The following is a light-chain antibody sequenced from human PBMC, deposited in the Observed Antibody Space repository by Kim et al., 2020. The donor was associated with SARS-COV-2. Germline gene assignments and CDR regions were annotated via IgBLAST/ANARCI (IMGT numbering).Light chain of an antibody. V-gene: IGKV1-8*01. Sequence: AIRMTQSPSSFSASTGDRVTITCRASQGISSYLAWYQQKPGKAPQVLIYAASTLQSGVPSRFSGSGSGTDFTLTISCLQSEDFATYYCQQYYTYPRTFGQGTTVDIK. J-gene: IGKJ1*01. CDR3: QQYYTYPRT. CDR1: QGISSY. CDR2: AAS.